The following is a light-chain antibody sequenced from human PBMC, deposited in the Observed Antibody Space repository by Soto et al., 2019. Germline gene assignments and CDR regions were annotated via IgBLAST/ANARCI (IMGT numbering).Light chain of an antibody. CDR3: QLYGSSTWT. J-gene: IGKJ1*01. CDR1: QSVDSTY. V-gene: IGKV3-20*01. CDR2: GAS. Sequence: EIVLTQSPGTLSLSPGESATLSCRASQSVDSTYITWYQQKPGQAPRLLIYGASSRATGTPDRFSGRGSGADFILTISRREPEDFAVYYCQLYGSSTWTFGQGTKVDIK.